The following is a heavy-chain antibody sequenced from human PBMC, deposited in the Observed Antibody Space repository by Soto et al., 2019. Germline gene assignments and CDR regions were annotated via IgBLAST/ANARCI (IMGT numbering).Heavy chain of an antibody. V-gene: IGHV3-74*01. Sequence: EVQLVESGGGLVQPGGSLRLSCAASGFTISSYWMHWVRQAPGKGLVWVSRINTDGSSTSYADSVKGRFTTSRDNAKNTLYLQMNSLRAEDTAVCYCTRRLSVVGTSSFDYWGQGTLVTVSS. J-gene: IGHJ4*02. CDR3: TRRLSVVGTSSFDY. CDR2: INTDGSST. CDR1: GFTISSYW. D-gene: IGHD2-15*01.